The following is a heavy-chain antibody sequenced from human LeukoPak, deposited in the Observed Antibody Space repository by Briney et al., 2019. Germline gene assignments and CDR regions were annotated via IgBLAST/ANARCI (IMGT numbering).Heavy chain of an antibody. V-gene: IGHV5-10-1*01. CDR2: IDPSDSYT. Sequence: GESLKISCKGSRYIFTSYWINWVRQTPGKGLEWMGRIDPSDSYTKYSPSFQVHVTISADKSISTAYLQWSSLKASDTAMYYCARRLYSGDEAYDYWGQGTLVTVSS. D-gene: IGHD5-12*01. J-gene: IGHJ4*02. CDR3: ARRLYSGDEAYDY. CDR1: RYIFTSYW.